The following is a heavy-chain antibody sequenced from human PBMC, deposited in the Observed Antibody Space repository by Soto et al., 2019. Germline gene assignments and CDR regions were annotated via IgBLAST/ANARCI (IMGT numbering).Heavy chain of an antibody. CDR2: IYHSGSI. CDR3: ARGVTTVTTFDY. CDR1: GGSISSGGYS. J-gene: IGHJ4*02. V-gene: IGHV4-30-2*01. D-gene: IGHD4-17*01. Sequence: SETLSLTCAVSGGSISSGGYSCNWIRQPPGKGLEWIGYIYHSGSIYYNPSLKSRVTISVDRSKNQFSLKLSSVTAADTAVYYCARGVTTVTTFDYWGQGTLVTVPQ.